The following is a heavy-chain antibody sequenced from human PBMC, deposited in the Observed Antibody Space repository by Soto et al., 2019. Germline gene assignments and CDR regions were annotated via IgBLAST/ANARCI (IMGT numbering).Heavy chain of an antibody. Sequence: GASVKVSCKTSGYTFTNFGISWVRQAPGQGLEWMGWVTTDKGKTTYAQKFQGRVTMTTDTSTSTAHMELSSLRSEDTAVYYCARGVAGPLHWFDPWGQGTLVTVSS. V-gene: IGHV1-18*01. CDR3: ARGVAGPLHWFDP. J-gene: IGHJ5*02. CDR2: VTTDKGKT. CDR1: GYTFTNFG. D-gene: IGHD6-19*01.